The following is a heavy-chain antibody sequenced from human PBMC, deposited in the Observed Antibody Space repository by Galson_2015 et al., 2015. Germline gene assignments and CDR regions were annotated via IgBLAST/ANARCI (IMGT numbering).Heavy chain of an antibody. D-gene: IGHD6-19*01. CDR2: IYYSGST. Sequence: IRQPPGKGLEWIGRIYYSGSTYYNPSLKSRVTISVDTSKNQFSLKLSSVTAADTAVYYCARIVFVYAVAGTTPIWEYFQHWGQGTLVTVSS. V-gene: IGHV4-39*01. J-gene: IGHJ1*01. CDR3: ARIVFVYAVAGTTPIWEYFQH.